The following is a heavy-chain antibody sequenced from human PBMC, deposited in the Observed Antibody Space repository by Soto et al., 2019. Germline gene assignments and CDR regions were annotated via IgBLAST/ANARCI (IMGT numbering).Heavy chain of an antibody. CDR2: ISYDGSNK. Sequence: PGGSLRLSCAASGFTFSSYAMHWVRQAPGKGLEWVAVISYDGSNKYYADSVKGRFTISRDNSKNTLYLQMNSLRAEDTAVYYCARPPKAVANYYYYYGMDVWGQGTTVTVSS. V-gene: IGHV3-30-3*01. CDR3: ARPPKAVANYYYYYGMDV. CDR1: GFTFSSYA. D-gene: IGHD6-19*01. J-gene: IGHJ6*02.